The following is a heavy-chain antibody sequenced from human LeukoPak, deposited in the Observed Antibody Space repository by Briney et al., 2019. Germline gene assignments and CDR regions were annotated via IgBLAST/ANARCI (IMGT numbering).Heavy chain of an antibody. D-gene: IGHD2-21*02. CDR1: GFTVSSNY. J-gene: IGHJ4*02. CDR3: ARLGPTYCGGDCYFGY. Sequence: PGGSLRLSCAASGFTVSSNYMSWVRQAPGKGLEGVSVIYSGGSTYYADSVKGRFTISRDNSKNTLYLQMNSLRAEDTAVYYCARLGPTYCGGDCYFGYWGQGTLVTVSS. CDR2: IYSGGST. V-gene: IGHV3-53*01.